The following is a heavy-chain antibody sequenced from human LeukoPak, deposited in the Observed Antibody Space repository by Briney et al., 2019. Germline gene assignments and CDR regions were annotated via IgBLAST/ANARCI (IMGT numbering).Heavy chain of an antibody. D-gene: IGHD1-26*01. CDR1: GFTFSNYG. J-gene: IGHJ4*02. CDR2: INVDGSVT. V-gene: IGHV3-74*01. Sequence: GGTLRLSCAASGFTFSNYGMAWVRQVPGKGLEWVSRINVDGSVTAYADSVEGRFTISRDNAKNTLFLQMNSLRAEDTAIYYCARDLHWGASDSWGQGTLVTVSS. CDR3: ARDLHWGASDS.